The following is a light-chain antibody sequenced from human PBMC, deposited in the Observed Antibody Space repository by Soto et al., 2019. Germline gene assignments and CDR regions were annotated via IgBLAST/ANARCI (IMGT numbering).Light chain of an antibody. CDR2: EVS. CDR3: SSYTSRSTRV. V-gene: IGLV2-14*01. CDR1: SSDIGAYDY. J-gene: IGLJ1*01. Sequence: QSALTQPASLSGSPGQSITISCTGTSSDIGAYDYVSWYQQYPGKAPKLMIYEVSNRPSGVSNRFSGSKSGNTASLTISGLQAEDEADYYCSSYTSRSTRVFGTGTKLTVL.